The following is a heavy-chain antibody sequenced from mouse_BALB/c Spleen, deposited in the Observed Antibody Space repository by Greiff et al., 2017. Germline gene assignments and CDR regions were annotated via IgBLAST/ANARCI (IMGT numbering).Heavy chain of an antibody. D-gene: IGHD1-1*01. Sequence: VQLQQSGPELVKPGASVKISCKASGYSFTGYFMNWVMQSHGKSLEWIGRINPYNGDTFYNQKFKGKATLTVDKSSSTAHMELRSLASADSAVYYCARYYYGSSYAMDYWGQGTSVTVSS. CDR1: GYSFTGYF. V-gene: IGHV1-20*02. J-gene: IGHJ4*01. CDR3: ARYYYGSSYAMDY. CDR2: INPYNGDT.